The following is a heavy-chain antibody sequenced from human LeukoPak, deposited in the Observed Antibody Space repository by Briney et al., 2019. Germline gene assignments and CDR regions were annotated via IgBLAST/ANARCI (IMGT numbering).Heavy chain of an antibody. J-gene: IGHJ4*02. Sequence: GRSLRLSCVVSGFTFRDYAMNWFRQAPGKGLEWVAVIPSDGKTDPNYYSDSARGRFTISRDNSRNVLYLQMNSLSGEDTAIYYCARDELGDYWGRGTPVAVAS. D-gene: IGHD6-13*01. V-gene: IGHV3-33*05. CDR2: IPSDGKTDPN. CDR1: GFTFRDYA. CDR3: ARDELGDY.